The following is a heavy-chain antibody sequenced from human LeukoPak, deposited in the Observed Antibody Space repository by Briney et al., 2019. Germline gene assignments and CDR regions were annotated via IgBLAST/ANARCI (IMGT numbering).Heavy chain of an antibody. CDR2: VYYSGST. D-gene: IGHD6-6*01. J-gene: IGHJ6*03. CDR1: GGSLSSFH. V-gene: IGHV4-59*12. Sequence: SETLSLTCTVSGGSLSSFHWSWIRQPPGKGLEWIGYVYYSGSTNYNPSLKSRVTISVDTSKNQFSLKLSSVTAADTAVYYCARAARTYYMDVWGKGTTVTVSS. CDR3: ARAARTYYMDV.